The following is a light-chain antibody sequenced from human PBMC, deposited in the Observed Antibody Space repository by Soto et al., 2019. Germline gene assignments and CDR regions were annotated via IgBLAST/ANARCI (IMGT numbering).Light chain of an antibody. CDR2: KAS. CDR3: QQYNSYSPIT. J-gene: IGKJ5*01. V-gene: IGKV1-5*03. Sequence: DIQMTQSPSTLSASVGDRFTITCRGSQSISSWLAWYQQKPGKAPKLLIYKASSLESGVPSRFSGSGSGTEFTLTISSLQPDDFATYYCQQYNSYSPITFGQGTRLEIK. CDR1: QSISSW.